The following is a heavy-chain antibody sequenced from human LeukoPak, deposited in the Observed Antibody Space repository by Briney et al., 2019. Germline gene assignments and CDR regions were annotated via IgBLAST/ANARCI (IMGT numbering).Heavy chain of an antibody. V-gene: IGHV1-2*02. CDR2: INPNSGGT. D-gene: IGHD5-18*01. J-gene: IGHJ5*02. Sequence: ASVKVSCKASGYTFTGYYMHWVRQAPGQGLEWMGWINPNSGGTNYAQKFQGRVTMTRDTSISTAYMELSRLRSDDTAVYYCARVFSQRLWLSVAFDPWGQGTLVTVSS. CDR3: ARVFSQRLWLSVAFDP. CDR1: GYTFTGYY.